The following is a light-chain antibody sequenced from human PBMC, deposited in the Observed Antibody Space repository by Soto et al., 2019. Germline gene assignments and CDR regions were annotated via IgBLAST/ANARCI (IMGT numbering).Light chain of an antibody. Sequence: QSVLTQPPSASGSPGQSVTISCTGTSSDAGIFNYVSWYQQHPDQAPKLLIFEVNKRPSGVPDRFSASKSGNTASLTVSGLQAEDEADYYCCSYAGSNTLIFGGGTKLTVL. J-gene: IGLJ2*01. CDR3: CSYAGSNTLI. CDR2: EVN. CDR1: SSDAGIFNY. V-gene: IGLV2-8*01.